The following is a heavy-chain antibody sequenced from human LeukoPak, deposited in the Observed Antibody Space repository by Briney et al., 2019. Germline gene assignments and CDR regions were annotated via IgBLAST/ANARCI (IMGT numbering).Heavy chain of an antibody. V-gene: IGHV1-2*02. D-gene: IGHD6-19*01. CDR3: VTGSYTSGWPT. Sequence: GASVKVSCKASGNTFIGNYIHWVRQARGQGLEWMGWINPNSGGANYAQRFQGRVTMTRDTSVTTAFLDLDRLTSDDTAVYYCVTGSYTSGWPTWGQGTLVTVSS. J-gene: IGHJ5*02. CDR1: GNTFIGNY. CDR2: INPNSGGA.